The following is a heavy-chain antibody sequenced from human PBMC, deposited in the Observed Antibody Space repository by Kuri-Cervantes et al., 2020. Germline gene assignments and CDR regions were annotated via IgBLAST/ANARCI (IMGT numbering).Heavy chain of an antibody. CDR3: ARESRWSYYFDY. V-gene: IGHV3-11*01. CDR2: ISTSGSTE. CDR1: GFTFSDYY. D-gene: IGHD4-23*01. Sequence: GGSLRLSCVASGFTFSDYYMTWIRQAPGKGLEWVAYISTSGSTEYYADSVKGRFTISRDNVKNSVHLQMNSLRAEDTAVYYCARESRWSYYFDYWGQGTLVTVSS. J-gene: IGHJ4*02.